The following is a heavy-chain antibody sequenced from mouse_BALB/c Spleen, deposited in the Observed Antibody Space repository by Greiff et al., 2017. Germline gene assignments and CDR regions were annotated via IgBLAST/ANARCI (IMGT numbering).Heavy chain of an antibody. J-gene: IGHJ4*01. CDR2: INPSTGYT. V-gene: IGHV1-7*01. CDR3: ASILRLSMDY. D-gene: IGHD1-2*01. Sequence: QVQLKQSGAELAKPGASVKMSCKASGYTFTSYWMHWVKQRPGQGLEWIGYINPSTGYTEYNQKFKDKATLTADKSSSTAYMQLSSLTSEDSAVYYCASILRLSMDYWGQGTSVTVSS. CDR1: GYTFTSYW.